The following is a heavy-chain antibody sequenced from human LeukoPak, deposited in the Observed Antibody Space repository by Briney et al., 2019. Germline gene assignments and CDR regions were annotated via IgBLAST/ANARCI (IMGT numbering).Heavy chain of an antibody. CDR2: MNPNSGNT. CDR3: ARSRSEYYYDSSGYPSP. CDR1: GYTFTSYD. V-gene: IGHV1-8*01. Sequence: ASVKVSCKASGYTFTSYDINWVRQATGQGLEWMGWMNPNSGNTGYAQKLQGRVTMTTDTSTSTAYMELRSLRSDDTAVYYCARSRSEYYYDSSGYPSPWGQGTLVTVSS. J-gene: IGHJ5*02. D-gene: IGHD3-22*01.